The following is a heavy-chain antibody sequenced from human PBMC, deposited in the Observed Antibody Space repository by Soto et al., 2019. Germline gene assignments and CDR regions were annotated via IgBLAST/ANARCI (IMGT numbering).Heavy chain of an antibody. V-gene: IGHV3-66*01. Sequence: GGSLRLSCAASGFTVSSNYMSWVRQAPGKGLEWVSVIYSGGSTYYADSVKGRFTISRDNAKNSLYLQMNSLRDEDTAVYYCARDASDFWSGYSPYYFDYCGQGTLVTVSS. J-gene: IGHJ4*02. CDR1: GFTVSSNY. D-gene: IGHD3-3*01. CDR3: ARDASDFWSGYSPYYFDY. CDR2: IYSGGST.